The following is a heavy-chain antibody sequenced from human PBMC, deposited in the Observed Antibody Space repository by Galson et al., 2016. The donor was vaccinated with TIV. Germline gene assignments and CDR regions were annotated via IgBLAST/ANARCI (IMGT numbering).Heavy chain of an antibody. Sequence: SLRLSCAASGFTFSTYVMHWVRQAPGKGLEWVAFVRYDGSHKNYADSVKGRFTISRDNSKYTLYQQMNSLRAEDTAVYYCAKGMAIFGVIPPWGGMDVWGQGTTVTVSS. V-gene: IGHV3-30*02. CDR3: AKGMAIFGVIPPWGGMDV. CDR1: GFTFSTYV. D-gene: IGHD3-3*01. CDR2: VRYDGSHK. J-gene: IGHJ6*02.